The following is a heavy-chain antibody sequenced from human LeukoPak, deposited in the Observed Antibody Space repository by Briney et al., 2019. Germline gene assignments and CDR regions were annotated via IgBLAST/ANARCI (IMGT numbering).Heavy chain of an antibody. D-gene: IGHD5-24*01. CDR3: AREMATINY. V-gene: IGHV4-30-4*08. CDR1: GGSISSGDYY. Sequence: SETLSLTCTVSGGSISSGDYYWSWIRQPPGKGLEWIGYIYYSGSTYYNPSLKSRVTVSVGTSKNQFSLKLSSVTAADTAVYYCAREMATINYWGQGTLVTVSS. CDR2: IYYSGST. J-gene: IGHJ4*02.